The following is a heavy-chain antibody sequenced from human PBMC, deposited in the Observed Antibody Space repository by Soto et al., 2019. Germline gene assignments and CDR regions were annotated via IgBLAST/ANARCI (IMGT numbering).Heavy chain of an antibody. J-gene: IGHJ6*03. Sequence: PSETLSLTCTVSGGSISSYYWSWIRQPTGKGLEWIGYIYYSGSTNYNPSLKSRVTISVDTSKNQFSLKLSSVTAADTAVYYCARVDGGRYDILTGSYYYYYMDVWGKGTTVTVSS. CDR3: ARVDGGRYDILTGSYYYYYMDV. D-gene: IGHD3-9*01. CDR2: IYYSGST. V-gene: IGHV4-59*01. CDR1: GGSISSYY.